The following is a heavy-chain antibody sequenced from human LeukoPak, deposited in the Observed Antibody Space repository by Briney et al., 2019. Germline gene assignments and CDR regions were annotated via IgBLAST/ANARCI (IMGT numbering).Heavy chain of an antibody. CDR2: IKQDGSEI. CDR3: ARDSSEYSGYGVFDY. D-gene: IGHD5-12*01. J-gene: IGHJ4*02. Sequence: GGSLRLSCAASGFTFSSNWMSWVRQAPRKGLEWECNIKQDGSEIYYVDSVKGRFTISRDNAKNSLYLQMNSLRAEDTAVYYCARDSSEYSGYGVFDYWGQGTLVTVSS. CDR1: GFTFSSNW. V-gene: IGHV3-7*01.